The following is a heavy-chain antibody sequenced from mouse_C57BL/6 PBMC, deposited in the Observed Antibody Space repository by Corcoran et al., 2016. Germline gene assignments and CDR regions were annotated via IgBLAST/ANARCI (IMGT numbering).Heavy chain of an antibody. V-gene: IGHV9-3*01. J-gene: IGHJ3*01. CDR2: INTYSGVP. Sequence: QIQLVQYGPELKKPGETVKISCKASRYTFTTYGMSWVKQAPGKGLKWMGWINTYSGVPTYADDFKGRFAFSLETSASTAYLQINNLKNEDTATYFCARSGYYGSSYRFAYWGQGTLVTVSA. CDR3: ARSGYYGSSYRFAY. CDR1: RYTFTTYG. D-gene: IGHD1-1*01.